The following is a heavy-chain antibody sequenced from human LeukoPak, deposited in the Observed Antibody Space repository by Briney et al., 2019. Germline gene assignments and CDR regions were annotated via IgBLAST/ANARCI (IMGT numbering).Heavy chain of an antibody. CDR3: ARHSGAGTGFVY. Sequence: PSETLSLTCAVYGGSFSGYYWSWIRQPPGKGLEWIGEINHSGSTNYNPSLKSRLTISIDTSKNQFSLKLSSVTAADTAVYYCARHSGAGTGFVYWGQGTLVTVSS. CDR2: INHSGST. CDR1: GGSFSGYY. J-gene: IGHJ4*02. V-gene: IGHV4-34*01. D-gene: IGHD6-19*01.